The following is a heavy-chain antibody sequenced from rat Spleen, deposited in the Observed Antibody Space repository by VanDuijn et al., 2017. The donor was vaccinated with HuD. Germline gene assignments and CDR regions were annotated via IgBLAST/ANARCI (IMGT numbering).Heavy chain of an antibody. V-gene: IGHV1-43*01. D-gene: IGHD1-4*01. CDR1: GYSFTSYN. Sequence: QVQLQQSGAELAKPGSSVKISCKASGYSFTSYNINWIKQTTGQGLDYIGYVNTGSGGTYYSKKFKGRATLTVDKSSSTAFMELSSLTPDDSAVYYCARAYNDYTGYYFDYWGQGVMVTVSS. CDR2: VNTGSGGT. J-gene: IGHJ2*01. CDR3: ARAYNDYTGYYFDY.